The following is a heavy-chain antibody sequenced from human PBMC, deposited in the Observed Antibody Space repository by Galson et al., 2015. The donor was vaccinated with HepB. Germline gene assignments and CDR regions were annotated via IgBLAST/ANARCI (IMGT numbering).Heavy chain of an antibody. CDR3: ARDGGRSSAFDV. V-gene: IGHV3-33*01. CDR2: IWKDGSNE. D-gene: IGHD2-15*01. CDR1: GFPFSNYG. J-gene: IGHJ3*01. Sequence: SLRLSCAASGFPFSNYGMHWVRQAPGKGLEWVAVIWKDGSNEYYGDSVEGRFTISRDNSMNTLFLQMNSLRSDDTAVYYCARDGGRSSAFDVWGQGTMVTVSS.